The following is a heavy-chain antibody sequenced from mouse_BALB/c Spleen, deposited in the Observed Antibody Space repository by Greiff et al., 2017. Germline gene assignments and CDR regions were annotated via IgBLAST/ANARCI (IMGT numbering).Heavy chain of an antibody. CDR2: IWSGGST. CDR3: ARTYDGSLDY. Sequence: VQLMESGPGLVQPSQSLSITCTVSGFSLTSYGVHWVRQSPGKGLEWLGVIWSGGSTDYNAAFISRLSISKDNSTSQVFFKMNSLQANDTAIYYSARTYDGSLDYWGQGTTRTVSA. V-gene: IGHV2-2*02. CDR1: GFSLTSYG. J-gene: IGHJ2*01. D-gene: IGHD2-3*01.